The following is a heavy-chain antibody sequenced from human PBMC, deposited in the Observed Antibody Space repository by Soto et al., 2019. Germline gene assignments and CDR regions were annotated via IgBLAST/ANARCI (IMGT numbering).Heavy chain of an antibody. D-gene: IGHD2-2*01. Sequence: GGSLRLSCAASGFTFSNFEMHWVRQAPGKGLEWVSYINTAGSTKYYAESVKGRFTISRDNARNSLFLQMNSLRAEDTAVYYCARAEXSNPNCLTAYYSYGLDVWGQGTTVTVSS. CDR1: GFTFSNFE. CDR3: ARAEXSNPNCLTAYYSYGLDV. J-gene: IGHJ6*02. V-gene: IGHV3-48*03. CDR2: INTAGSTK.